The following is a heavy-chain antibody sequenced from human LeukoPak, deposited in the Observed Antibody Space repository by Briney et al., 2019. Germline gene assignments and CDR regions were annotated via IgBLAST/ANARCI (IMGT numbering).Heavy chain of an antibody. Sequence: SETLSLTCTVSGGSISSYYWSWIRQPPGKGLEWIGYIYYSGSTNYNPSLKSRVTISVDTSKNQFSLKLSSVTAADTAVYYCARDSYDSSGYYPAEYFQHWGQGTLVTVSS. CDR2: IYYSGST. V-gene: IGHV4-59*12. D-gene: IGHD3-22*01. CDR1: GGSISSYY. CDR3: ARDSYDSSGYYPAEYFQH. J-gene: IGHJ1*01.